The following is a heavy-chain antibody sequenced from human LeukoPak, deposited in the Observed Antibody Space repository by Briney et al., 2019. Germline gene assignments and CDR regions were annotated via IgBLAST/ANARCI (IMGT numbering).Heavy chain of an antibody. CDR2: IYYSGST. CDR3: ARDLYYYDSSGYLNDAFDI. D-gene: IGHD3-22*01. J-gene: IGHJ3*02. V-gene: IGHV4-30-4*08. CDR1: GGSINSGGYY. Sequence: SETLSLTCTVSGGSINSGGYYWSWIRQHPGKGLEWIGYIYYSGSTYYNPSLKSRVTISVDTSKNQFSLKLSSVTAADTAVYYCARDLYYYDSSGYLNDAFDIWGQGTMVTVSS.